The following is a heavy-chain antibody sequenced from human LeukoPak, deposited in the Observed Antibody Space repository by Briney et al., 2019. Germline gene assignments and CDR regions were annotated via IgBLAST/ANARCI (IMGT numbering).Heavy chain of an antibody. V-gene: IGHV1-58*01. CDR1: GFTFTSSA. J-gene: IGHJ4*02. Sequence: SVKVSCKASGFTFTSSAVQWVRQARGQRLEWIGWIVVGSGNTNYAQKFQERVTITRDMSTSTAYMELRSLRSDDTAMYYCARGALGSGWYEGDYWGQGTLVTVSS. CDR2: IVVGSGNT. D-gene: IGHD6-19*01. CDR3: ARGALGSGWYEGDY.